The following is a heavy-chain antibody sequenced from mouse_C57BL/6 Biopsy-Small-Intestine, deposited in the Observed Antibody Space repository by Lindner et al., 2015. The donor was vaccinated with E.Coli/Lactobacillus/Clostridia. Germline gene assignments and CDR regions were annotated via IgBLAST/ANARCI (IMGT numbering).Heavy chain of an antibody. V-gene: IGHV1-66*01. Sequence: VQLQESGPELVKPGASLKISCKTSGYSFTSYYIHWVKQRPEQGLEWIGWIYPGSDNIYYNEKFKDRATLTADTSSSTAYMQLSSLTSEDSAVYYCARDYYGSYWGQGTLVTVSA. CDR2: IYPGSDNI. J-gene: IGHJ3*01. CDR3: ARDYYGSY. CDR1: GYSFTSYY. D-gene: IGHD1-1*01.